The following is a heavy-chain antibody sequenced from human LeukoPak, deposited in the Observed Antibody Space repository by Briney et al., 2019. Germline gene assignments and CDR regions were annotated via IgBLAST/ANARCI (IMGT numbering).Heavy chain of an antibody. CDR1: GGSISSYY. CDR2: IYTSGSA. CDR3: ARDLYYYGSGSYYPDV. Sequence: PSETLSLTCTVSGGSISSYYWSWIRQPAGKGLEWIGRIYTSGSANYNPSLKSRVTMSVDTSKNQFSLKLSSVTAADTAVYYCARDLYYYGSGSYYPDVWGQGTTVTVSS. J-gene: IGHJ6*02. V-gene: IGHV4-4*07. D-gene: IGHD3-10*01.